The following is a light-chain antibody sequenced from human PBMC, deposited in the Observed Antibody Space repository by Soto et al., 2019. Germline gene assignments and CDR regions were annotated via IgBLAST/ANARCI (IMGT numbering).Light chain of an antibody. CDR1: NIGSIS. CDR2: YDH. J-gene: IGLJ2*01. CDR3: QVWDTSSDQQV. Sequence: SYELTQPPSVSVAPGKTATIACGGDNIGSISVHWYQQKPGQAPVLVISYDHDRPSGIPERFSGSNSGSTATLTISRVEAGDEADYYCQVWDTSSDQQVFGGGTQLPVL. V-gene: IGLV3-21*04.